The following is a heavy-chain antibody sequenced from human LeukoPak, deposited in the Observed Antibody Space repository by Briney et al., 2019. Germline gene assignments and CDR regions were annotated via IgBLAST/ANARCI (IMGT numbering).Heavy chain of an antibody. CDR1: GYTFSNYG. CDR2: ISAYNTNT. V-gene: IGHV1-18*01. Sequence: ASVKVSCKASGYTFSNYGLTWVRQAPGQGLEWMAWISAYNTNTNYAQKFQGRVSMTTDTSTSTAYMELRSLRSDDTAVYYCARAPFSSGWYLPWGYMDVWGKGITVTISS. J-gene: IGHJ6*03. CDR3: ARAPFSSGWYLPWGYMDV. D-gene: IGHD6-19*01.